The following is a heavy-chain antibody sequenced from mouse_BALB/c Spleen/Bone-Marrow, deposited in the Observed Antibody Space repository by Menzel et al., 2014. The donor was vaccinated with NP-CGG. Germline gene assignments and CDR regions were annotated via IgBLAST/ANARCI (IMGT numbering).Heavy chain of an antibody. CDR1: GFTFSSFG. J-gene: IGHJ2*01. CDR3: ARSGSSSGYFDY. Sequence: EVKLVESGGGLVQPGGSRKLSCAASGFTFSSFGMHWVRRAPEKGLEWVAYISSGSSTIYYAGTVMGRFTISRDNPKNTLFLLMTSLRSEDTAMYYCARSGSSSGYFDYWGQGTTLTVSS. D-gene: IGHD1-1*01. CDR2: ISSGSSTI. V-gene: IGHV5-17*02.